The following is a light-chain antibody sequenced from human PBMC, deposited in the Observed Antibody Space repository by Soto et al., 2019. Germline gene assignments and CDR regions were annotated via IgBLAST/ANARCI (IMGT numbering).Light chain of an antibody. Sequence: DIQMTQSPSSLSASVGDRVTITCQASQGMSNYLNWYQQIPGKPTKLLIYDASNLETGIPPRFSGSGSGTDFTFTICSLQPEDVAAYYCQQYNNRPFTFGGGTKVEIK. CDR2: DAS. CDR3: QQYNNRPFT. V-gene: IGKV1-33*01. CDR1: QGMSNY. J-gene: IGKJ4*01.